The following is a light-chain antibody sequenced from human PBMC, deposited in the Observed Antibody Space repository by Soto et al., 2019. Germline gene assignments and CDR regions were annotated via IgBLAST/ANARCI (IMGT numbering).Light chain of an antibody. CDR1: QSVSNN. CDR3: QQYIKWPLA. V-gene: IGKV3-15*01. J-gene: IGKJ1*01. CDR2: GAS. Sequence: IVMTQSPATLSVSPGERATLSCRASQSVSNNVAWYQQKPGQAPRLLISGASTRATGIPARFSGSGSGTEFTLTISSLQSEDFAVYYCQQYIKWPLAFGQGTKVEIK.